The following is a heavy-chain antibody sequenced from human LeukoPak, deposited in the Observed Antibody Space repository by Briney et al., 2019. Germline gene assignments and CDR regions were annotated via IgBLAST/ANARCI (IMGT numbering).Heavy chain of an antibody. D-gene: IGHD3-3*01. CDR1: GGSISSSSYY. CDR3: ARVPYYDFWSGYYRSDAFDI. V-gene: IGHV4-39*07. Sequence: SETLSLTCTVSGGSISSSSYYWGWIRQPPGKGLEWIGSIYYSGSTYYNPSLKSRVTISVDTSKSQFSLKLSPVTAADTAVYYCARVPYYDFWSGYYRSDAFDIWGQGTMVTVSS. CDR2: IYYSGST. J-gene: IGHJ3*02.